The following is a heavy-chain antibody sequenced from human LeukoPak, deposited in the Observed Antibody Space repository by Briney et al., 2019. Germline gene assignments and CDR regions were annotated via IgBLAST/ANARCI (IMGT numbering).Heavy chain of an antibody. Sequence: ASVKVSCKASGYTFTGYYMHWVRQAPGQGLEWMGRINPNSGGTNYAQKFQGRVTMTRDTSISTAYMELSRLRSDDTAVYYCARVGPPYCSSTSCRYVDYWGQGTLVTVSS. D-gene: IGHD2-2*01. J-gene: IGHJ4*02. CDR2: INPNSGGT. V-gene: IGHV1-2*06. CDR3: ARVGPPYCSSTSCRYVDY. CDR1: GYTFTGYY.